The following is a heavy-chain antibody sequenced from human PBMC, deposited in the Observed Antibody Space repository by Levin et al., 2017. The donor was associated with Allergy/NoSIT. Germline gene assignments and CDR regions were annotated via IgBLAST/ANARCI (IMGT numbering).Heavy chain of an antibody. J-gene: IGHJ4*02. Sequence: RGESLKISCTASGFTFGDHALSWFRQAPGKGLEWVGFIKSKTYGGTTEYAASVKGRFTISRDDSKSIAYLQMNSLKTEDSAVYYCSCRKSNYDRYFDSWGQGTLVTVSS. CDR1: GFTFGDHA. D-gene: IGHD4-11*01. CDR2: IKSKTYGGTT. CDR3: SCRKSNYDRYFDS. V-gene: IGHV3-49*03.